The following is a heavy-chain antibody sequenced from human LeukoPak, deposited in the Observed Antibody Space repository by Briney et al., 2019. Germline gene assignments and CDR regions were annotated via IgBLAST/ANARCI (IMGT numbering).Heavy chain of an antibody. J-gene: IGHJ6*03. Sequence: SETLSLTCTVSGGSISSSSYYWGWIRQPPGKGLEWIGSIYYSGSTYYNPSLKSRVTISVDTSKNQFSLKLSSVTAADTAVYYCARARYYDSSGRYYYYYYMDVWGKGTTVTVSS. D-gene: IGHD3-22*01. CDR2: IYYSGST. CDR3: ARARYYDSSGRYYYYYYMDV. CDR1: GGSISSSSYY. V-gene: IGHV4-39*07.